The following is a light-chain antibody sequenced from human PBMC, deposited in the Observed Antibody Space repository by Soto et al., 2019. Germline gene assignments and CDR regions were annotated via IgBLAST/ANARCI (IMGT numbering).Light chain of an antibody. CDR1: QSVSSN. J-gene: IGKJ1*01. V-gene: IGKV3-15*01. CDR2: GAS. Sequence: EIVMTQSPATLSVSPGERATLSCRASQSVSSNLAWYQQKHGQAPRLLIYGASTRATGIPARFSGGGSGAEFTLNISSLQSEDSAVYFCHHYNDWPTFGQGTKVEIK. CDR3: HHYNDWPT.